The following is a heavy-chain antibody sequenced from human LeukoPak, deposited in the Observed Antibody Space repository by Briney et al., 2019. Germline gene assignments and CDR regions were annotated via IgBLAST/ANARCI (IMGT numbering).Heavy chain of an antibody. Sequence: SQTLSLTCSVSGGSIRSGDCYWSWIRQPPGKGLEWIGYIYYTGSTYYNPSLKSRVTISVDKSKNQFSLKLSSVTAADTAVYYCARVRFLEWLLGYYYYGMDVWGQGTTVTVSS. CDR3: ARVRFLEWLLGYYYYGMDV. J-gene: IGHJ6*02. CDR2: IYYTGST. CDR1: GGSIRSGDCY. D-gene: IGHD3-3*01. V-gene: IGHV4-30-4*01.